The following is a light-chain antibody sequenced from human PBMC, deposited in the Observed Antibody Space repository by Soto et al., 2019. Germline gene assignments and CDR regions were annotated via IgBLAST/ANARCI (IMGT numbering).Light chain of an antibody. CDR3: QQYYIYPPA. CDR2: QTS. CDR1: QNVRIY. Sequence: DIQMTQSPSTLSASVGDRVTITCRASQNVRIYLAWYQQKPGKAPKLLIYQTSSLQSGVPSRFSGSGSETEFTLAISSLQPEDFATDYCQQYYIYPPAFGLGTKVEI. J-gene: IGKJ3*01. V-gene: IGKV1-5*03.